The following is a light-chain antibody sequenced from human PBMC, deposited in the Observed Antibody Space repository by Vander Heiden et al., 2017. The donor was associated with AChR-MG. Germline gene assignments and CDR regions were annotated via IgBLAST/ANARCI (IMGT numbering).Light chain of an antibody. CDR3: CSYAGSYTGV. CDR1: RSDVGGYNH. Sequence: QYALTQPRSVSGSPGRSVTLSCTGTRSDVGGYNHVSWYPQHPGQAPTLMVYDVSKRPTGVPDRFAGSKAGNTASLTISGRQAEDEADYYCCSYAGSYTGVFGGGTKLTVL. V-gene: IGLV2-11*01. J-gene: IGLJ3*02. CDR2: DVS.